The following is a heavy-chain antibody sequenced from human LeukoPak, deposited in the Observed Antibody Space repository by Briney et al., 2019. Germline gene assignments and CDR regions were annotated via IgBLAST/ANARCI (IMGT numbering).Heavy chain of an antibody. D-gene: IGHD1-26*01. Sequence: KTSQALSLTCTVSGGSISSGGYYWSWIRQHPGKGLEWIGYIYYSGSTYYNPSLKSRVTISVDTSKNQFSLKLSSVTAADTAVYYCAAWRAGILLRGTYFDYWGQGTLVTVSS. CDR2: IYYSGST. J-gene: IGHJ4*02. CDR1: GGSISSGGYY. V-gene: IGHV4-31*03. CDR3: AAWRAGILLRGTYFDY.